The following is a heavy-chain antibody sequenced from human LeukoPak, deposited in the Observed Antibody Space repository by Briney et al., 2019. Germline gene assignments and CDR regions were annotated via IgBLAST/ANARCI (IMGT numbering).Heavy chain of an antibody. CDR1: GFTFSNYE. D-gene: IGHD2-2*01. V-gene: IGHV3-48*03. Sequence: GGSLRLSCAASGFTFSNYEMNWVRQAPGKGLEWVSYISSSGSTIYYGDSVKGRFTISRDNAKNSVYLQMNSLRAEDTAVYYCAKDARYQLLSSNYNWFDPWGQGTLVTVSS. J-gene: IGHJ5*02. CDR3: AKDARYQLLSSNYNWFDP. CDR2: ISSSGSTI.